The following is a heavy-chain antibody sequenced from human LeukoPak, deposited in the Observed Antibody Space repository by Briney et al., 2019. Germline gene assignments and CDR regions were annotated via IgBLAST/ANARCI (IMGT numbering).Heavy chain of an antibody. CDR3: ARERGYSYGFVDY. J-gene: IGHJ4*02. CDR2: INPSGGNT. CDR1: GYTFISHY. V-gene: IGHV1-46*01. Sequence: ASVKVSCKASGYTFISHYLHWMRQAPGQGLEWMGIINPSGGNTNNAQKFQGRATMTRDTSTSTVYMELSSLRSEDAAVYYCARERGYSYGFVDYWGQGTLVTVSS. D-gene: IGHD5-18*01.